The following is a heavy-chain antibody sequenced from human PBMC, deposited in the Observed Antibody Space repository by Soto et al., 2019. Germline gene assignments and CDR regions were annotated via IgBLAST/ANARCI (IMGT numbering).Heavy chain of an antibody. D-gene: IGHD3-10*01. CDR2: ISYDGSNK. V-gene: IGHV3-30-3*01. Sequence: QVQLVESGGGVVQPGRSLRLSCAASGFTFSSYAMHWVRQAPGKGLEWVAVISYDGSNKYYADSVKGRFTISRDNSKNTLYLQMNSLRAEDTAVYYCARDHSGAIDYGGQGTLVTVSS. J-gene: IGHJ4*02. CDR3: ARDHSGAIDY. CDR1: GFTFSSYA.